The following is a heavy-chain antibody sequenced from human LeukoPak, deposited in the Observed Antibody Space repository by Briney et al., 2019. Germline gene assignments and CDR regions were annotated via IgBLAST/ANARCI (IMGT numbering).Heavy chain of an antibody. Sequence: GGSLRLSCAASGFTVSSNFMSWVRQAPGRGLEWVSVIYSGGSTYYADSVKGRFTISRDNSKNTLFLQMNSLRAGDTAVYYCARGTVTMVDYWGQGTLVTVSS. J-gene: IGHJ4*02. CDR2: IYSGGST. D-gene: IGHD3-10*01. V-gene: IGHV3-66*01. CDR3: ARGTVTMVDY. CDR1: GFTVSSNF.